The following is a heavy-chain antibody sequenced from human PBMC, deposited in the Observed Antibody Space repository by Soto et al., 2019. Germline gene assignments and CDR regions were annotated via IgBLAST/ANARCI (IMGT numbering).Heavy chain of an antibody. CDR2: IYSSGTT. J-gene: IGHJ6*03. D-gene: IGHD3-3*01. V-gene: IGHV4-59*08. CDR3: ARQASYDFWDGRFYYNYYMDV. CDR1: SGSISGYY. Sequence: QVQLQESGPGLVKPSETLSLSCTVSSGSISGYYWSWIRQPPGKGLEWIGSIYSSGTTYYNPSLKSRVTMSVDTCKIQFSLNLSSVTAADTAVYYCARQASYDFWDGRFYYNYYMDVWGKGTPVTVSS.